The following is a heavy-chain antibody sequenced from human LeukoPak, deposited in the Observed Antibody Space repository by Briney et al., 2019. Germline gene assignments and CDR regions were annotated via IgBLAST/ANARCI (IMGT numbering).Heavy chain of an antibody. CDR3: ACHSSGLEIHY. Sequence: SETLSLTCSVSGGSISTYDWRGIRQPPGKGLEWIGYIYYSGSTNYNPSLKSRVTISVDTSKNQFSLKLSSVTAADTAVQYCACHSSGLEIHYWGQGTLVTVSS. V-gene: IGHV4-59*03. J-gene: IGHJ4*02. CDR1: GGSISTYD. CDR2: IYYSGST. D-gene: IGHD6-19*01.